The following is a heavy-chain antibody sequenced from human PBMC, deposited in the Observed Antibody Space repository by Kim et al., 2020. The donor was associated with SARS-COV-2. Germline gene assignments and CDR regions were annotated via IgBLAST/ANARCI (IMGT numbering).Heavy chain of an antibody. D-gene: IGHD2-2*01. Sequence: NYADSVKGRCTISRDNAKNTLYLQMNSLRAEDTAVYYGAKERSTDAFDIWGQGTMVTVSS. J-gene: IGHJ3*02. CDR3: AKERSTDAFDI. V-gene: IGHV3-23*01.